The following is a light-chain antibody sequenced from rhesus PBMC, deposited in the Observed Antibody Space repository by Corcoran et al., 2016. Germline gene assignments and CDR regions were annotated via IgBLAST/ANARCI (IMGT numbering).Light chain of an antibody. CDR3: QHYYSTPYS. V-gene: IGKV1-25*01. J-gene: IGKJ2*01. CDR2: EAS. CDR1: QGITND. Sequence: EIQMTQSPSSLSASVGDRVTITCRASQGITNDLAGYQQKPGETPKLLIYEASSLQSGIPYRFSGRGSWTDFTLTISSLQSEDFAPYYCQHYYSTPYSFGQWTKVEIK.